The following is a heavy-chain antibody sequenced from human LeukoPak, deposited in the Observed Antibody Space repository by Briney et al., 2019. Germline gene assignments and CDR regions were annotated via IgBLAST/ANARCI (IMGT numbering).Heavy chain of an antibody. CDR3: ARGDYYDSSGYLQFDY. V-gene: IGHV1-46*01. Sequence: GASVKVSCKASGYTFTSYYMHWVRQARGQGVEGMGIINPSGGRTSYAQKSQGRVTMTRDTSTSTVYIELSSLRSEDTAVYYCARGDYYDSSGYLQFDYWGQGTLVTVSS. J-gene: IGHJ4*02. CDR1: GYTFTSYY. D-gene: IGHD3-22*01. CDR2: INPSGGRT.